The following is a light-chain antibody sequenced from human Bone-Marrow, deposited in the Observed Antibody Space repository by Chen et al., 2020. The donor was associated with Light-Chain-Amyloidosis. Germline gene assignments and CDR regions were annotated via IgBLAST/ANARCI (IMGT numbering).Light chain of an antibody. CDR2: EAS. CDR3: QQYNDYPVS. Sequence: DIQMTQSPSTLSAFVGDRVTITCRASQSINSRLAWYQQKPVKAPELLIYEASTLASGVPSRFSGSGSRTEFTLTISSLQPDDFATYYCQQYNDYPVSFGLGTKLEIK. V-gene: IGKV1-5*03. J-gene: IGKJ2*01. CDR1: QSINSR.